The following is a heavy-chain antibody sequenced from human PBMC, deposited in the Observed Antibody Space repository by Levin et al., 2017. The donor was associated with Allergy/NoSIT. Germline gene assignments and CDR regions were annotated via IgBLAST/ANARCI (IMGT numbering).Heavy chain of an antibody. D-gene: IGHD3-22*01. CDR2: INPNSGGT. CDR3: AMLFNYYDSSGYDYFDY. J-gene: IGHJ4*02. CDR1: GYTFTGYY. V-gene: IGHV1-2*02. Sequence: ASVKVSCKASGYTFTGYYMHWVRQAPGQGLEWMGWINPNSGGTNYAQTFQGRVTMTRDTSISTAYMELSRLRSDDTAVYYCAMLFNYYDSSGYDYFDYWGQGTLVTVSS.